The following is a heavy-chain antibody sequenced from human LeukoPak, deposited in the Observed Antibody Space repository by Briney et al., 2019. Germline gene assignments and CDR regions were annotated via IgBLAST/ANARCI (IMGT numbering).Heavy chain of an antibody. Sequence: QAGGSLRLSCAASGFTFSSYEMNWVRQAPGKGLEWVSYISSSGDTIYYANSVKGRFTVSRDNAKNSLYLQMNSLRAEDTAVYYCAKGGSSSTWYSSADYWGQGTLVTVSS. CDR2: ISSSGDTI. D-gene: IGHD6-13*01. V-gene: IGHV3-48*03. J-gene: IGHJ4*02. CDR1: GFTFSSYE. CDR3: AKGGSSSTWYSSADY.